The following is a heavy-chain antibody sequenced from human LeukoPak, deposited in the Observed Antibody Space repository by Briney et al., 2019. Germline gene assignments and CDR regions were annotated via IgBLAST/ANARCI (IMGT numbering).Heavy chain of an antibody. CDR2: SKNKADGYTI. CDR1: GFTFSDHY. CDR3: ARDNDNWTFDY. J-gene: IGHJ4*02. V-gene: IGHV3-72*01. Sequence: GGSLRLSCATSGFTFSDHYIDWVRQAPGKGLEWVGRSKNKADGYTIEYAASVKGRFIISRDDSKKSLNLQMSSLEIEDTAVYYCARDNDNWTFDYWGQGTLVTVSS. D-gene: IGHD1-1*01.